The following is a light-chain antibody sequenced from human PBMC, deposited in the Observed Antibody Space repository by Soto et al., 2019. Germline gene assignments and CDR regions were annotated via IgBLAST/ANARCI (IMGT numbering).Light chain of an antibody. J-gene: IGKJ1*01. CDR1: QSISSY. V-gene: IGKV1-39*01. Sequence: DIQMTQSPSSLSASVGDRVTITCRASQSISSYLNWYQQKPGKAPKLLIYAASSLQSGVPSRFSGSGSATYFTLTISSLQPEDFATYYCQQSYSTPTFGQGTKVEIK. CDR2: AAS. CDR3: QQSYSTPT.